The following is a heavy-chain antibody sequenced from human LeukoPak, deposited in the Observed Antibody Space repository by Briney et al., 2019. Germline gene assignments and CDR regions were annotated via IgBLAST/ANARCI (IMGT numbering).Heavy chain of an antibody. D-gene: IGHD4-17*01. CDR1: EFAFSTHA. CDR3: ANEIRPNDY. J-gene: IGHJ4*02. V-gene: IGHV3-23*01. CDR2: ISISGTKT. Sequence: GGSLGLSCAASEFAFSTHAMTWVRQAPGKGLEWVSAISISGTKTYYADSVKGRFTISRDNSKNTLYLQMYSLRAEDTAVYYCANEIRPNDYWGQGTLVTVST.